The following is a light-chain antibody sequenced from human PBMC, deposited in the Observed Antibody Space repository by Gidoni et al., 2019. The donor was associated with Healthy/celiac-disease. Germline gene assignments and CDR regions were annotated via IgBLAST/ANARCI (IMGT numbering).Light chain of an antibody. V-gene: IGKV1-39*01. CDR1: QSISSY. Sequence: DIQMPQSPSSLSASVGDRVTITCRASQSISSYLNWYQQKPGKAPKLLIDAASSLQSGVPSRFSGSGSGTDFTLTISSLQPEDFATYYCQQSYSTPTFXQXTRLEIK. CDR2: AAS. CDR3: QQSYSTPT. J-gene: IGKJ5*01.